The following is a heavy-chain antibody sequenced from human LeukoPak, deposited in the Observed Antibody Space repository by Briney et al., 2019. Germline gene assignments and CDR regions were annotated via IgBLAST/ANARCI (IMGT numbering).Heavy chain of an antibody. J-gene: IGHJ4*02. V-gene: IGHV1-18*01. CDR3: ARNPKSVLLWFGELFDY. CDR1: GYTFTSYG. D-gene: IGHD3-10*01. CDR2: ISAYNGNT. Sequence: ASVKVSCKASGYTFTSYGISWVRQAPGQGLEWMGWISAYNGNTNYAQKLQGRVTMTTDTSTSTAYMELRSLRSDDTAVYYCARNPKSVLLWFGELFDYWGQGTLVTVSS.